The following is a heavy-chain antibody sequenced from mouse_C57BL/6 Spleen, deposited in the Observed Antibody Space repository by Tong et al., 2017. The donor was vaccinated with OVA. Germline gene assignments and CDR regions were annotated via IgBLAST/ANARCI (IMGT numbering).Heavy chain of an antibody. Sequence: VQLQESGPGLVAPSQSLSITCTVSGFSLTSYAISWVRQPPGKGLEWLGVIWTGGGTNYNSALKSRLSISKDNSKSQVFLKLNRLQTDDTATFYCSKPGNWTYAMDYWGQGTSVTVSS. CDR3: SKPGNWTYAMDY. J-gene: IGHJ4*01. V-gene: IGHV2-9-1*01. CDR1: GFSLTSYA. D-gene: IGHD2-1*01. CDR2: IWTGGGT.